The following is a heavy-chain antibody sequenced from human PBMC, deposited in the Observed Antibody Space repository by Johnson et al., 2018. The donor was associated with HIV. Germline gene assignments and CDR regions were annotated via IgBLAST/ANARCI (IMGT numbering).Heavy chain of an antibody. CDR3: ASEGESLLDAFDI. J-gene: IGHJ3*02. Sequence: QVQLVESGGGVVQPGRSLRLSCAASGFTFRNYGMHWVRQAPGQGLEWVASVSFDGSNKYYADSVKGRFTISRDNSKNTLSLQMISLRTEDTAVYYCASEGESLLDAFDIWGQGTMVTVSA. CDR1: GFTFRNYG. CDR2: VSFDGSNK. V-gene: IGHV3-30-3*01. D-gene: IGHD3-16*01.